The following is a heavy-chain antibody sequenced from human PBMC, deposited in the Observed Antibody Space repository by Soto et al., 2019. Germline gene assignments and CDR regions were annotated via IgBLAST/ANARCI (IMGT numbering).Heavy chain of an antibody. Sequence: SLRLSCAASGFTFINYAMHWVRQSPGKGLEWVAVISYDGNKTYYADSVKGRFTISRDNSKNTLSLQMNSLRTADTAVYFCLREQDYGLVFYYGVDVWGQGTTVDVS. CDR2: ISYDGNKT. D-gene: IGHD4-17*01. CDR1: GFTFINYA. CDR3: LREQDYGLVFYYGVDV. V-gene: IGHV3-30-3*01. J-gene: IGHJ6*01.